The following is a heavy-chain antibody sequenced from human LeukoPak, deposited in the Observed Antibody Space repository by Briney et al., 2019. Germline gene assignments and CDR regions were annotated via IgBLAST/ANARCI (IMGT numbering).Heavy chain of an antibody. CDR1: GFTFSSYA. J-gene: IGHJ3*02. CDR2: ISGSGGST. CDR3: AGDIVVVVAATAGAFDI. D-gene: IGHD2-15*01. Sequence: GSLRLSCAASGFTFSSYAMSWVRQAPGKGLEWVSAISGSGGSTYYADSVKGRFTISRDNSKNTLYLQMNSLRAEDTAVYYCAGDIVVVVAATAGAFDIWGQGTMVTVSS. V-gene: IGHV3-23*01.